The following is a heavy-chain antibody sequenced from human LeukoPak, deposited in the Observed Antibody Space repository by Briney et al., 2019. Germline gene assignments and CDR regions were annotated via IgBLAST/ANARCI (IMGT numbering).Heavy chain of an antibody. D-gene: IGHD2-21*02. Sequence: GGSLRLSCAASGFTFSSYRMNWVRPAPGKGLEWVSSISSSSSYIYYADSVKGRFTISRDNAKNSLYLQMNSLGAEDTVVYYCARDVTYYFDYWGQGTLVTVSS. CDR2: ISSSSSYI. CDR3: ARDVTYYFDY. J-gene: IGHJ4*02. V-gene: IGHV3-21*01. CDR1: GFTFSSYR.